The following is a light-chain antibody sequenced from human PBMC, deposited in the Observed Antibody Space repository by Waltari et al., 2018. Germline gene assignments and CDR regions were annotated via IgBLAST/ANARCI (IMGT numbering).Light chain of an antibody. CDR1: QSVSSY. CDR3: QQRSNWPALT. J-gene: IGKJ5*01. Sequence: EIVLTQSPATLSLSPGERATLSCRASQSVSSYLAWYQQKPGQAPRLLIYDASNRATGIPAMFSGSGSGTDFTLTISSLEPEDFAVYYCQQRSNWPALTFGQVTRLEIK. CDR2: DAS. V-gene: IGKV3-11*01.